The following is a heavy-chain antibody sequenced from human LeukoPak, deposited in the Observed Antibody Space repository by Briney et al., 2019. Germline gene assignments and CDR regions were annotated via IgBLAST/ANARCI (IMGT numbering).Heavy chain of an antibody. Sequence: GTSLRLSWAASGFIFDDSSMFWVRQAPGKGLEWVSGISWDSGLLGYADSVKGRFTISRDNAKNSLYLQMNSLRPEDTALYYCAKDVGSGWYGGFDYWGQGTLVTVSS. CDR3: AKDVGSGWYGGFDY. CDR2: ISWDSGLL. CDR1: GFIFDDSS. D-gene: IGHD6-19*01. V-gene: IGHV3-9*01. J-gene: IGHJ4*02.